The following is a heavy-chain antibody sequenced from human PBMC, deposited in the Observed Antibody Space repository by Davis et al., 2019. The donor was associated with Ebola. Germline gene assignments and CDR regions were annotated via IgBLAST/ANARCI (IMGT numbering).Heavy chain of an antibody. CDR1: GFTFSSYG. CDR3: ARDLRRRGIRGGWYFDL. CDR2: IWYDGSNK. Sequence: PGGSLRLSCAASGFTFSSYGMHWVRQAPGKGLEWVAVIWYDGSNKYYADSVKGRFTISRDNSKNTLYLQMNSLRAEDTAVYYCARDLRRRGIRGGWYFDLWGRGTLVTVSS. D-gene: IGHD3-16*01. J-gene: IGHJ2*01. V-gene: IGHV3-33*01.